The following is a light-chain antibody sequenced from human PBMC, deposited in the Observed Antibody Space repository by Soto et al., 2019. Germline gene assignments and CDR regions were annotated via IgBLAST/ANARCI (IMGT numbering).Light chain of an antibody. CDR2: DVS. CDR3: SSYTSSSTYV. J-gene: IGLJ1*01. Sequence: QSVLTQPPSVSGSPGQSVAISCTGTSSVVGGSNGVSWYQQPPGTAPKLMIYDVSNRPSGVPDRFSGSKSGNTASLTISGLQAEDEGDYYCSSYTSSSTYVFGTGNKVTVL. V-gene: IGLV2-18*02. CDR1: SSVVGGSNG.